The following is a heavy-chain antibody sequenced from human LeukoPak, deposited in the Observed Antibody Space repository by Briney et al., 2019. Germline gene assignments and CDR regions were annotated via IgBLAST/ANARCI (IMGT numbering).Heavy chain of an antibody. Sequence: GRSLRLSCAASGFTFSSYAMHWVRQAPGKGLEWVAVISYDGSNKYYADSVKGRFTISRDNSKNTLYLQMSSLRAEDTAVYYCARSSLAAHDYWGQGTLVTVSS. V-gene: IGHV3-30*04. CDR3: ARSSLAAHDY. J-gene: IGHJ4*02. CDR2: ISYDGSNK. D-gene: IGHD6-13*01. CDR1: GFTFSSYA.